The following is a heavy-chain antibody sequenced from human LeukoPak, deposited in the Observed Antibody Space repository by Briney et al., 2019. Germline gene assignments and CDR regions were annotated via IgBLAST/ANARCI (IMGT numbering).Heavy chain of an antibody. J-gene: IGHJ6*03. Sequence: SVKVSCKASGGTFSSYAISWVRQAPGQGLEWMGGIIPIFGTANYAQKFQGRVTITTDESTSTAYMELSSLRSEDTAVYYCARNLILYPGDYYYYYMDVWGKGTTVTVSS. CDR3: ARNLILYPGDYYYYYMDV. CDR1: GGTFSSYA. D-gene: IGHD2-8*01. V-gene: IGHV1-69*05. CDR2: IIPIFGTA.